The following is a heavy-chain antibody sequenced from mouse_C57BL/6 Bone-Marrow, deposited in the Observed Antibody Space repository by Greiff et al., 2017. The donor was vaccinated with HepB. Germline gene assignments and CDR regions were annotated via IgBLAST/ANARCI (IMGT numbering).Heavy chain of an antibody. D-gene: IGHD1-1*02. Sequence: EVKLVESGPELVKPGASVKIPCKASGYTFTDYNMDWVKQSHGKSLEWIGDINPNNGGTIYNQKFKGKATLTVDKSSSTAYMELRSLTSEDTAVYYCARKRGGYHAMDYWGQGTSVTVSS. J-gene: IGHJ4*01. CDR2: INPNNGGT. V-gene: IGHV1-18*01. CDR1: GYTFTDYN. CDR3: ARKRGGYHAMDY.